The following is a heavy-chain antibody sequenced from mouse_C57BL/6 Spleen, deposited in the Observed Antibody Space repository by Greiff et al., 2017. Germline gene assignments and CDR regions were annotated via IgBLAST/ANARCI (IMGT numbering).Heavy chain of an antibody. CDR1: GFTFSSYA. CDR3: AREGANWDPYFDY. V-gene: IGHV5-4*01. Sequence: EVQLQESGGGLVKPGGSLKLSCAASGFTFSSYAMSWVRQTPEKRLEWVATISDGGSYTYYPDNVKGRFTISRDNAKNNLYLQMSHLKSEDTAMYYCAREGANWDPYFDYWGQGTTLTVSS. CDR2: ISDGGSYT. D-gene: IGHD4-1*01. J-gene: IGHJ2*01.